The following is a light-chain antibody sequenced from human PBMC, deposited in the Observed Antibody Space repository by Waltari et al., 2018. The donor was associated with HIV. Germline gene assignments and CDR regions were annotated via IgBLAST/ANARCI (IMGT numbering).Light chain of an antibody. V-gene: IGKV1-39*01. CDR2: ATS. CDR1: QTFSSY. Sequence: DIQMTQSPSSLSASVVYRVTITCRASQTFSSYLNWYQQKPGKAPKLLIYATSNLQSGVPSRFSGSGSGTDFTLTISSLQPEDFAIYYCQQTYSPPQTFGGGTKVEIK. CDR3: QQTYSPPQT. J-gene: IGKJ4*01.